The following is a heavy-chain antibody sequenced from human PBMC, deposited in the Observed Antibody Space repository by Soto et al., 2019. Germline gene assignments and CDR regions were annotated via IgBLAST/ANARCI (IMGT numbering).Heavy chain of an antibody. CDR2: ISDSSSYI. V-gene: IGHV3-21*01. D-gene: IGHD2-2*01. J-gene: IGHJ6*02. CDR1: GFTFSSYS. CDR3: ARVHCSGTSCGMDV. Sequence: PGGSLRLSCAASGFTFSSYSMNWVRQAPGKGLEWLSSISDSSSYIYYAGSVKGRFPISRDNAENSLYLQMNSLRAEDTAVYYCARVHCSGTSCGMDVWGQGTTVTVSS.